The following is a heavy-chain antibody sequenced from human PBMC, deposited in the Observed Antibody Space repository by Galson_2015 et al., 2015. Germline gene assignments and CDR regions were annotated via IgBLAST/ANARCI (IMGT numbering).Heavy chain of an antibody. CDR3: ARDHIVVETARGNYFDS. CDR1: GFTFSTYG. J-gene: IGHJ4*02. D-gene: IGHD2-21*02. V-gene: IGHV3-33*01. CDR2: IWYDGSNR. Sequence: SLRLSCAASGFTFSTYGMHWVRQAPGKGLEWVAIIWYDGSNRKYVDSVKGRFTISRDNSKNTLYLQMNRLRAEDTAVYYCARDHIVVETARGNYFDSWGQGTLVTVSS.